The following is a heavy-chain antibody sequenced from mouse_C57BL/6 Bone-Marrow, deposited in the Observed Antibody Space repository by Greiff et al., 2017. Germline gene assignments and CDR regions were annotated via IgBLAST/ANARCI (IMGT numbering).Heavy chain of an antibody. J-gene: IGHJ3*01. CDR1: GYTFTSYW. CDR2: IYPGRGST. V-gene: IGHV1-55*01. D-gene: IGHD3-2*02. CDR3: ARRRSGYVWFAD. Sequence: QVQLQQPGAELVKPGASVKMSCKASGYTFTSYWITWVKQRPGQGLEWIGDIYPGRGSTNYNEKFKSKDTLTVDTSSSTAYMRLSSLTSEDSAVDYCARRRSGYVWFADWGQGTLVTVSA.